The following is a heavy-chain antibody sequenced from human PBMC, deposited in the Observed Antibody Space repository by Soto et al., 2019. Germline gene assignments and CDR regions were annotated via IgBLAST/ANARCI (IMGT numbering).Heavy chain of an antibody. V-gene: IGHV4-59*08. CDR2: IYYSGST. J-gene: IGHJ4*02. D-gene: IGHD3-16*02. Sequence: SETLSLTCTVSGGSISSYYWSWIRQPPGKGLEWIGYIYYSGSTNYNPSLKSRVTISVDTSKNQFSLKLSSVTAADTAVYYCARLSFGGVIAPLGVLDYWGQGTLVTVSS. CDR1: GGSISSYY. CDR3: ARLSFGGVIAPLGVLDY.